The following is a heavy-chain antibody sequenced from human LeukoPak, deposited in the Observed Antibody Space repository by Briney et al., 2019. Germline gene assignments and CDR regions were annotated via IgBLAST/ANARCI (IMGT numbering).Heavy chain of an antibody. J-gene: IGHJ5*02. CDR1: GGSISSYY. V-gene: IGHV4-4*07. Sequence: SETLSLTCTVSGGSISSYYWSWIRQPAGKGLEWIGRIYTSGSTNYNPSLKSRVTISVDTSKNQFSLKLSSVTAADTAVYYCARGRGYCSGGSCSKYPVFDPWGQGTLVTVSS. CDR2: IYTSGST. D-gene: IGHD2-15*01. CDR3: ARGRGYCSGGSCSKYPVFDP.